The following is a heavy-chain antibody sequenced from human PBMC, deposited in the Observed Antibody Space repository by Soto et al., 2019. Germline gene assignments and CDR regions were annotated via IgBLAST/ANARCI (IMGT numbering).Heavy chain of an antibody. CDR2: IYYSGST. Sequence: SETLSLTCTVSCGSISNYYWSWIRQPPGKGLEWIGYIYYSGSTNYNPSLKSRVTISVDTSKNQFSLKLSSVTAADTAVYYCARHVPYCSDTSHCAYGMDVWGQGTTVTVS. V-gene: IGHV4-59*08. CDR3: ARHVPYCSDTSHCAYGMDV. CDR1: CGSISNYY. J-gene: IGHJ6*02. D-gene: IGHD2-2*01.